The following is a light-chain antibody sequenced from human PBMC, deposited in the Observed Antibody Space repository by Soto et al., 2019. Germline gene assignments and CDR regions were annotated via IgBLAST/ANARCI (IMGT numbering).Light chain of an antibody. CDR2: TNN. J-gene: IGLJ1*01. CDR3: QSYESSLSGYV. CDR1: SSNIGAGYD. Sequence: QSVLTRPPSVSGAPGERVTISCTGSSSNIGAGYDVHWFQQLPGTAPKLLIYTNNNRPSGVPDRFSGSKSATSASLAISGLQAEDEADYYCQSYESSLSGYVFGTGTKVTV. V-gene: IGLV1-40*01.